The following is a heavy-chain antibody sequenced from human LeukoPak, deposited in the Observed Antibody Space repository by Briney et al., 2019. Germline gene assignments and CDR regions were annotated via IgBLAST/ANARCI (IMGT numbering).Heavy chain of an antibody. V-gene: IGHV3-7*01. CDR1: GFTFSSYA. D-gene: IGHD5-12*01. Sequence: GGSLRLSCAASGFTFSSYAMSWVRQAPGKGLEWVANIKQDGSEKYYVDSVKGRFTISRDNAKNSLYLQMNSLRAEDTAVYYCAREPSGYAAYGYNWFDPWGQGTLVTVSS. CDR2: IKQDGSEK. J-gene: IGHJ5*02. CDR3: AREPSGYAAYGYNWFDP.